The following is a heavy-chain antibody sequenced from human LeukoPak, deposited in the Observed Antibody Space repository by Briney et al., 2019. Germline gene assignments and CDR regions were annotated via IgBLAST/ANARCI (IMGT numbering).Heavy chain of an antibody. J-gene: IGHJ6*04. CDR2: ISSSSSYI. CDR3: ARDVLDYDILTGYYGRGMDV. Sequence: GGSLRLSRAASGFTFSSYSMNWVRQAPGKGLEWVSSISSSSSYIYYADSVKGRFTISRDNAKNSLYLQMNSLRAEDTAVYYCARDVLDYDILTGYYGRGMDVWGKGTTVTVSS. D-gene: IGHD3-9*01. CDR1: GFTFSSYS. V-gene: IGHV3-21*01.